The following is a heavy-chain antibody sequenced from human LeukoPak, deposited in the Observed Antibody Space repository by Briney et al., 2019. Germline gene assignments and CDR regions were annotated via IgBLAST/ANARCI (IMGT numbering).Heavy chain of an antibody. V-gene: IGHV1-69-2*01. J-gene: IGHJ3*02. CDR2: VDPEDGET. Sequence: ASVKVSCKVSGYTFTDYYMHRVQQAPGKGLEWMGLVDPEDGETIYAEKFQGRVTITADTSTDTAYMELSSLRSEDTAVYYCATASPNGYYAFDIWGQGTMVTVSS. CDR3: ATASPNGYYAFDI. D-gene: IGHD3-22*01. CDR1: GYTFTDYY.